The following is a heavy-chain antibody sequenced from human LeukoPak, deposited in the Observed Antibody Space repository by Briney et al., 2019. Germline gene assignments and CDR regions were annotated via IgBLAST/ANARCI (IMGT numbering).Heavy chain of an antibody. CDR3: ARDLGYSRDY. D-gene: IGHD4-11*01. Sequence: GGSLRLSCAASGFTFSSYTMNWVRQPPGKGLEWVSTISSSSSYMYYADSVKGRFTISRDNATNSLYLQMNTLRAEDTAVYYCARDLGYSRDYWGQGTLVTVSS. CDR1: GFTFSSYT. J-gene: IGHJ4*02. V-gene: IGHV3-21*01. CDR2: ISSSSSYM.